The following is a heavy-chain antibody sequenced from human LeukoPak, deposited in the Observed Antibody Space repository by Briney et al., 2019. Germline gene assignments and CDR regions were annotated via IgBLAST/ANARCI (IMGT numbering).Heavy chain of an antibody. CDR3: ATASGGWYRYYFDS. D-gene: IGHD6-13*01. Sequence: GGSLRLSCAASGFTVSTNYMNWVRQAPGKGLEWLSYISSSSNMIFYAESVKGRFTISRDNAKNSLYLQMNSLGAEDTAIYYCATASGGWYRYYFDSWGQGILVTVSS. J-gene: IGHJ4*02. V-gene: IGHV3-48*04. CDR2: ISSSSNMI. CDR1: GFTVSTNY.